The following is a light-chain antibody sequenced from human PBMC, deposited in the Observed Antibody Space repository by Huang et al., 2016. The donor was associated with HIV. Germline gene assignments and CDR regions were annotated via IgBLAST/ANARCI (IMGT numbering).Light chain of an antibody. CDR3: QRYDSAPRA. V-gene: IGKV1-27*01. J-gene: IGKJ1*01. Sequence: DIQMTQSPSSLSASPGVRVTLSCRENQDICNFLAWYQHKPGGVPRLMIYGDSTLQSGVPSRFSGRGSGTDFTLTITSFQPDDVATYYCQRYDSAPRAFGQGTKVEI. CDR2: GDS. CDR1: QDICNF.